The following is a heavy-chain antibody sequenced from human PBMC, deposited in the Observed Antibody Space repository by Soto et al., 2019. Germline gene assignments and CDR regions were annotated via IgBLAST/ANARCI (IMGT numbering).Heavy chain of an antibody. CDR2: IFDAATT. CDR3: ARDRRGRADGFIYYYGMEV. D-gene: IGHD4-17*01. Sequence: QVHLQESGPGLVKPSGTLSLICSVSGESVGRGTNYWSWVRQAPGRGLEWIGSIFDAATTNYSPSLESRVSISLDAAKNQVSLTLTSVTAADTAIYYCARDRRGRADGFIYYYGMEVWGQGTSVTVSS. CDR1: GESVGRGTNY. V-gene: IGHV4-61*01. J-gene: IGHJ6*02.